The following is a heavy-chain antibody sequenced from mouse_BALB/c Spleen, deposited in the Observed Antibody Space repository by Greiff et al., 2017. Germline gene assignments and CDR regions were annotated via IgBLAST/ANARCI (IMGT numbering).Heavy chain of an antibody. CDR3: ARCVDNYAMDY. J-gene: IGHJ4*01. Sequence: EVQVVESGGGLVKPGGSLKLSCAASGFTFSSYTMSWVRQTPEKRLEWVATISSGGGNTYYPDSVKGRFSISRDNAKNNQYLQMSSLRSEDTALYYCARCVDNYAMDYWGQGTSVTVSS. CDR1: GFTFSSYT. V-gene: IGHV5-9*03. CDR2: ISSGGGNT.